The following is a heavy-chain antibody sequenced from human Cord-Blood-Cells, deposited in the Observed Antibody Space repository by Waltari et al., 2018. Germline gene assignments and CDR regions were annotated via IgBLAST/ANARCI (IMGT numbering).Heavy chain of an antibody. J-gene: IGHJ5*02. CDR1: GGTFSSYA. Sequence: QVQLVQSWAEVKKPGTSVQVSCKAAGGTFSSYAISCVRQAPGQGLEWMGRIIPILGIANYAQKFQGRVTITADKSTSTAYMELSSLRSEDTAVYYCARSYGSGSYWFDPWGQGTLVTVSS. V-gene: IGHV1-69*09. CDR2: IIPILGIA. CDR3: ARSYGSGSYWFDP. D-gene: IGHD3-10*01.